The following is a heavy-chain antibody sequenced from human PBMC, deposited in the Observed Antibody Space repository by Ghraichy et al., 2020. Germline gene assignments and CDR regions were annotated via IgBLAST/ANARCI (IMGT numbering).Heavy chain of an antibody. Sequence: SETLSLTCTVSGDSLNNYYWSWIRQAPGKGLEWNGSIYHNGRTKYNPSLKSRVTMSVDTSKNQFSLSLTSVTAADTAVFYCARDQEWRASSSGFDPWGQGTLVSVSP. J-gene: IGHJ5*02. CDR3: ARDQEWRASSSGFDP. D-gene: IGHD2-2*01. CDR2: IYHNGRT. CDR1: GDSLNNYY. V-gene: IGHV4-59*01.